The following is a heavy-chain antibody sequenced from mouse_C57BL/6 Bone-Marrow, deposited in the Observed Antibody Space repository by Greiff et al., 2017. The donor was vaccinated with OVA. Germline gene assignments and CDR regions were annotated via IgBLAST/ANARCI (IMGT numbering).Heavy chain of an antibody. V-gene: IGHV2-2*01. J-gene: IGHJ3*01. Sequence: VNLVESGPGLVQPSQSLSITCTVSGFSLTSYGVHWVRPSPGKGLEWLGVLWSGGVTDYNAAFISRLSISKDNSKRHVFFKMNSLQADDTAIYYCDRKAYDGYYVGFAYWGQGTLVTVSA. CDR2: LWSGGVT. CDR3: DRKAYDGYYVGFAY. CDR1: GFSLTSYG. D-gene: IGHD2-3*01.